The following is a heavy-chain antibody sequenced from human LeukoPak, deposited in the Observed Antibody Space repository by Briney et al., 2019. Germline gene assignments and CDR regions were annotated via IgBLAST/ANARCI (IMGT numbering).Heavy chain of an antibody. Sequence: SDTLSLTCAVSGYSIRRNNWWGWIRQPPGKGLEWIGYIYYSGSTFYNPSLESRVTMSVDTSKNQFSLKLSSVTAADTAVYFCARVPNYYDSSGPLQYFDLWGRGTLVTVSS. CDR2: IYYSGST. J-gene: IGHJ2*01. CDR3: ARVPNYYDSSGPLQYFDL. CDR1: GYSIRRNNW. D-gene: IGHD3-22*01. V-gene: IGHV4-28*03.